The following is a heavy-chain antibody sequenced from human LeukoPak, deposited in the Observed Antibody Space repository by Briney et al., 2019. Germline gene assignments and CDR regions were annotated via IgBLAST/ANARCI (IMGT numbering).Heavy chain of an antibody. CDR3: ARSGVATCHY. J-gene: IGHJ4*02. CDR1: EFTFSSYS. D-gene: IGHD3-10*01. V-gene: IGHV3-53*01. Sequence: PGGSLRLSCAASEFTFSSYSMNWVRQAPGKGLEWVSSINPDGGSFFADSVKGRFTISRDDSRSVVYLQMNTLSAEDTAVYYCARSGVATCHYWGQGILVTVSS. CDR2: INPDGGS.